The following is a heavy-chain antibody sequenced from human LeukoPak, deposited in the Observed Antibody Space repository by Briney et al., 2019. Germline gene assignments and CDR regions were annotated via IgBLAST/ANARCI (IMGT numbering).Heavy chain of an antibody. CDR3: ARDLQYAFDM. V-gene: IGHV3-69-1*01. CDR2: VSNNNAI. Sequence: SGGSLRLSCAASGFTFSSYSMNWVRQSPGKGLEWISSVSNNNAIFYADSVKGRFTISRDNARNSLYLQLNSLRAEDTAVYYCARDLQYAFDMWGQGTVVTVSS. CDR1: GFTFSSYS. J-gene: IGHJ3*02.